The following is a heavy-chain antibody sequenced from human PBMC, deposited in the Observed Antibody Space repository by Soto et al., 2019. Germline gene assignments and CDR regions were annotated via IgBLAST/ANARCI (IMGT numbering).Heavy chain of an antibody. CDR3: TTDYIVVVVAARGGYFDY. V-gene: IGHV3-15*01. J-gene: IGHJ4*02. CDR1: GFTFSNAW. D-gene: IGHD2-15*01. Sequence: EVQLVESGGGLVKPGGSLRLSCAASGFTFSNAWMSWVRQAPGKGLEWVGRIKSKTDGGTTDYAAPVKGRFTISRDDSKNTLYLQMNSLKTEDTAVYYYTTDYIVVVVAARGGYFDYWGQGTLVTVSS. CDR2: IKSKTDGGTT.